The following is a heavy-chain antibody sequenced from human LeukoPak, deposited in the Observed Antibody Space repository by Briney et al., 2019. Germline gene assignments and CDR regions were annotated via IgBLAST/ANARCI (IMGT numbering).Heavy chain of an antibody. V-gene: IGHV3-23*01. CDR2: IIGSGGST. D-gene: IGHD2-2*02. CDR1: GFTFSSYA. J-gene: IGHJ4*02. Sequence: PGGSLRLSCAASGFTFSSYAMSWVRQPPGKGLEWVSAIIGSGGSTYYADSVKGRFTISRDNSKNTLYLQMNSLRAEDTAVYYCAKVNQDIVVVPAAIDYWGQGTLVTVSS. CDR3: AKVNQDIVVVPAAIDY.